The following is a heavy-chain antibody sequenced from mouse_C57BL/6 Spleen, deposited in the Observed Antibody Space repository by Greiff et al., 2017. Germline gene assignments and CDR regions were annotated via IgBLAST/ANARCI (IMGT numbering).Heavy chain of an antibody. CDR3: AREVWEGPFAY. D-gene: IGHD4-1*01. CDR2: IDPSSGYT. V-gene: IGHV1-7*01. J-gene: IGHJ3*01. CDR1: GYTFTSYW. Sequence: QVQLQQSGAELAKPGASVKLSCKASGYTFTSYWMHWVKQRPGQGLEWIGYIDPSSGYTKYNQKFKDKATLTADKSSSTAYLQLSSLTYEASAVYYFAREVWEGPFAYWGQGALVTVSA.